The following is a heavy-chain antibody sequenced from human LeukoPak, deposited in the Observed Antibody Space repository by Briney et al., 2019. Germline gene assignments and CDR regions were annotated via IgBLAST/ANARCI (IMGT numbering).Heavy chain of an antibody. CDR3: ATGGRSGVAFES. CDR1: GFIASSNY. CDR2: IYSGGST. Sequence: GGSVRLSCTASGFIASSNYMSWVRQAPGKGLEWVSLIYSGGSTYYADSVMGRSTISRDKSNNTLYLQMNSLRAEDTAVYYCATGGRSGVAFESWGQGTLVTVSS. J-gene: IGHJ4*02. D-gene: IGHD2-15*01. V-gene: IGHV3-53*01.